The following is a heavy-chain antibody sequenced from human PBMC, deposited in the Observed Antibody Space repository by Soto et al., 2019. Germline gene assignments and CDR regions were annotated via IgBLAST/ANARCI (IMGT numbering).Heavy chain of an antibody. J-gene: IGHJ3*02. CDR3: ARDPRSSGFAFDI. D-gene: IGHD3-22*01. Sequence: SLRLSCAASGFSISTYAMHWVRQAPGKGLEWVAVIWYDGSNKYYADSVKGRFTISRDNPKNTMYLQMDSLRAEDTALYYCARDPRSSGFAFDIWGQGTMVTVSS. V-gene: IGHV3-33*01. CDR2: IWYDGSNK. CDR1: GFSISTYA.